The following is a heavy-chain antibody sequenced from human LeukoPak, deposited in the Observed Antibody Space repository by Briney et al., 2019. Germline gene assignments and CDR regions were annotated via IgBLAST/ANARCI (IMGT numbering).Heavy chain of an antibody. D-gene: IGHD5-12*01. J-gene: IGHJ4*02. V-gene: IGHV3-48*01. CDR3: ARDLLGTYDSDY. CDR1: GFNFGIYS. CDR2: ISAGSTI. Sequence: GGSLRLSCAASGFNFGIYSLNWVRQAPGKGLEWLSYISAGSTIYYADSVKGRFTISRDNANNLLYLQMNSLRAEDTAVYYCARDLLGTYDSDYWGQGILVTVSS.